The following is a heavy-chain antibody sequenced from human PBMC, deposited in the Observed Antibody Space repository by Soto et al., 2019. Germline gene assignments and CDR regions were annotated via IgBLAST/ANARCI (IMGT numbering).Heavy chain of an antibody. J-gene: IGHJ4*02. V-gene: IGHV3-23*01. CDR2: FGSGDTT. CDR3: AKDTRGSSSQYFDY. Sequence: EVQLLESGGGLVEAGGSLRLSCATSGFTFNTNAMAWVRQTPGRGLEWVSCFGSGDTTYYADSVKARFTISRDNSKFTLYLQMNSLRAEDTARYYCAKDTRGSSSQYFDYWGQGTLVTVSS. D-gene: IGHD6-6*01. CDR1: GFTFNTNA.